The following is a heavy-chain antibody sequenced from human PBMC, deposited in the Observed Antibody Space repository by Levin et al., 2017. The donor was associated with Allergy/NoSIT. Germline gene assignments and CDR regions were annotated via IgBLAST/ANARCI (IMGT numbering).Heavy chain of an antibody. D-gene: IGHD6-13*01. V-gene: IGHV3-48*02. CDR3: AREGPSSSGYVDY. CDR2: ISSSGSNI. CDR1: GFTFSTYS. Sequence: PGGSLRLSCVVSGFTFSTYSMNWVRQAPGKGLEWVSHISSSGSNIYYADSVKGRFTISRDNAKNSLYLQMNSLTDKDTAVYYCAREGPSSSGYVDYWGQGTLVTVSS. J-gene: IGHJ4*02.